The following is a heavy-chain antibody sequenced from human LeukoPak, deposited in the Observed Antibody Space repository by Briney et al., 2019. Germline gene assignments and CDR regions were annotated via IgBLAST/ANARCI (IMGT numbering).Heavy chain of an antibody. V-gene: IGHV3-23*01. J-gene: IGHJ4*02. D-gene: IGHD1-26*01. CDR1: GFAFRDFA. CDR2: VTRSATT. CDR3: TRMSGWDFQKYHFKR. Sequence: GGSLRLSCAVSGFAFRDFAMSWVRQAPGKGLEWVSMVTRSATTYYAGSVMGRFTISRDNSRDTLYLQMDRLRVEDTAVYYYTRMSGWDFQKYHFKRWGQGSLATVSS.